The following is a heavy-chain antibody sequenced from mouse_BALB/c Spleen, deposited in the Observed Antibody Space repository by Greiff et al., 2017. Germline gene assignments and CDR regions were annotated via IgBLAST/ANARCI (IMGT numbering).Heavy chain of an antibody. J-gene: IGHJ2*01. CDR2: ISSGGST. CDR3: ARKDYYGSRRGFDY. Sequence: EVMLVESGGGLVKPGGSLKLSCAASGFTFSSYAMSWVRQTPEKRLEWVASISSGGSTYYPDSVKGRFTISRDNARNILYLQMSSLRSEDTAMYYCARKDYYGSRRGFDYWGQGTTLTVSS. V-gene: IGHV5-6-5*01. D-gene: IGHD1-1*01. CDR1: GFTFSSYA.